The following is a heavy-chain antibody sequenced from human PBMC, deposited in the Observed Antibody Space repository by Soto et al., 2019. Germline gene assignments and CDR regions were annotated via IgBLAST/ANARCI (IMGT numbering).Heavy chain of an antibody. CDR2: IIPILNIA. CDR3: ALTRAATDSLYWFDP. V-gene: IGHV1-69*02. J-gene: IGHJ5*02. CDR1: GGTFSSYP. Sequence: QVQLVQSGAEVKKPGSSVKVSCKASGGTFSSYPISWVRQAPGQGLEWMGRIIPILNIANYAQKFQGRVTLTADKSTNTAYMELSSLRSEDTGVYSCALTRAATDSLYWFDPWGQGTLVTVSS. D-gene: IGHD1-1*01.